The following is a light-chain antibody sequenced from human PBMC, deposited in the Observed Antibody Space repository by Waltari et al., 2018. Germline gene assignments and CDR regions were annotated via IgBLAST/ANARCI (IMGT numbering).Light chain of an antibody. Sequence: VLTQSPGTLSLSPGERATLSCRASQSLGGDYLAWYQQNPGQPPRPPIHDAVSRATGIPDRFSGSGSGTDFTLTITRLEPEDFAVYYCQYYTSFGPGTRLDIK. V-gene: IGKV3-20*01. J-gene: IGKJ5*01. CDR3: QYYTS. CDR1: QSLGGDY. CDR2: DAV.